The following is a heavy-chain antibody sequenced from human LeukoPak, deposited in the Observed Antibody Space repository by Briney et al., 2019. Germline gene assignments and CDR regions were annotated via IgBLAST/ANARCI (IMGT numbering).Heavy chain of an antibody. J-gene: IGHJ3*02. CDR2: IYYSGST. Sequence: SETLSLTCTVSGGSISSYYWSWIRQPPGEGLEWIGYIYYSGSTNYNPSLESRVTMSVDTSKNQFSLKLSSVTAADTAVYYCARPSPPPCGIGGSCNEEVFDRGGKGKMSTVSS. V-gene: IGHV4-59*01. D-gene: IGHD2-15*01. CDR3: ARPSPPPCGIGGSCNEEVFDR. CDR1: GGSISSYY.